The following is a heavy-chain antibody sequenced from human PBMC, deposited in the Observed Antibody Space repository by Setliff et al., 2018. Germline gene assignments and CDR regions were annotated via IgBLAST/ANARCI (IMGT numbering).Heavy chain of an antibody. J-gene: IGHJ4*02. CDR1: GGSFNVYF. V-gene: IGHV4-34*01. D-gene: IGHD3-10*01. CDR2: ISHSGST. CDR3: AASRAYTGAVEEWFLPKTFGF. Sequence: SETLSLTCAVYGGSFNVYFWSWIRQPPGKGLEWIGEISHSGSTNYNPSLTSRVTISVDTSKNQFSLKLSSVTAADAALYYCAASRAYTGAVEEWFLPKTFGFWGQGSPVTVSS.